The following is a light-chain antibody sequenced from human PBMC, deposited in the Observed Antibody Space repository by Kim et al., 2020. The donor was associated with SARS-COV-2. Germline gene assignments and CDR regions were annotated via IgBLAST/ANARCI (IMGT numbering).Light chain of an antibody. Sequence: PGEGATPSSRAGRRSSSAYFAWCQQRPGQAPPRLIFGASTRAAGVPDRCSGGGCGGDFTLTISRLEPEDIVVYYCQQYGSSLTWTFGEGTKMDIK. CDR2: GAS. CDR1: RRSSSAY. J-gene: IGKJ1*01. CDR3: QQYGSSLTWT. V-gene: IGKV3-20*01.